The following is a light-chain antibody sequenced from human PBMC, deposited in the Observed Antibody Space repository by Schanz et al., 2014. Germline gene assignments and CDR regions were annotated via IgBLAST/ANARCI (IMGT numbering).Light chain of an antibody. Sequence: DIQMTQSPSSLSASVGDRVTITCQASLDIKNYLSWYQQKSGKAPKLLIYDASNLETGVPSRFSGSGSGTEFTLTISSLQPEDFASYYCQQSYTTPRTFGQGTKVEIK. CDR3: QQSYTTPRT. V-gene: IGKV1-39*01. CDR1: LDIKNY. J-gene: IGKJ1*01. CDR2: DAS.